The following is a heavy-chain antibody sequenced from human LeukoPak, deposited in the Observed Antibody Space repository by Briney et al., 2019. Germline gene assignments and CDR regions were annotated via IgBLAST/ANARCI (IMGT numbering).Heavy chain of an antibody. CDR3: ARGVRVQGVILSYYYYYYMDV. J-gene: IGHJ6*03. D-gene: IGHD3-10*01. CDR2: INHSGST. V-gene: IGHV4-34*01. CDR1: GGSFSGYY. Sequence: SETLSLTCAVYGGSFSGYYWSWIRQPPGKGLEWIGEINHSGSTNYNPSLKSRVTISVDTSKNQFSLKLSSVTAADTAVYYCARGVRVQGVILSYYYYYYMDVWGKGTTVTVSS.